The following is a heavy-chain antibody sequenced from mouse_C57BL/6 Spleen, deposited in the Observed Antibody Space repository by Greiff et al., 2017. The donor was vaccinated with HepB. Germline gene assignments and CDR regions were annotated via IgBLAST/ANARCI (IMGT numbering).Heavy chain of an antibody. Sequence: QVQLKESGAELARPGASVKLSCKASGYTFTSYGISWVKQGTGQGLEWIGEMYPRSGNTYYNAKFKGKATLTADKSASTADMELRSLTSEDAAVYFCARSDYSKGYFDYWGQGTTLTVSS. D-gene: IGHD2-5*01. CDR3: ARSDYSKGYFDY. CDR2: MYPRSGNT. V-gene: IGHV1-81*01. J-gene: IGHJ2*01. CDR1: GYTFTSYG.